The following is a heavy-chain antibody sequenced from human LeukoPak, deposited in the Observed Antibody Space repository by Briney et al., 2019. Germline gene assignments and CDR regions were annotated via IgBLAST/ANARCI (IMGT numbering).Heavy chain of an antibody. D-gene: IGHD1-1*01. CDR3: ARTQQLEDY. CDR1: GFIFNDYG. V-gene: IGHV3-20*04. CDR2: LDWSGSRT. J-gene: IGHJ4*02. Sequence: GGSLRLSCAASGFIFNDYGMSWVRQGPGKGLEWVSGLDWSGSRTGYADSVKGRFTISRDNAKNSVYLQMKNLRAEDTALYYCARTQQLEDYWGQGTLVTVSS.